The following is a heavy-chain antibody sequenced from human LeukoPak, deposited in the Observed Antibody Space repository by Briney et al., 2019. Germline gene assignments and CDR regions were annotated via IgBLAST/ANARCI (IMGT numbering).Heavy chain of an antibody. V-gene: IGHV5-51*01. Sequence: GESLKISCKGSGYSFTNYWIAWVRQMPGKGLEWMEIIYPADSDARYSPSFQGQVTISADKSINTAYLQWSSLKASDTAMYYCARHYIEVAPFDYWGQGTLVTVSS. D-gene: IGHD6-19*01. CDR3: ARHYIEVAPFDY. J-gene: IGHJ4*02. CDR2: IYPADSDA. CDR1: GYSFTNYW.